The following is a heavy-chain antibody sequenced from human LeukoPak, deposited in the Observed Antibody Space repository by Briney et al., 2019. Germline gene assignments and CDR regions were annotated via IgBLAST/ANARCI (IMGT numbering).Heavy chain of an antibody. CDR1: GFTFSSYG. V-gene: IGHV3-23*01. D-gene: IGHD3-22*01. Sequence: PGGTLRLSCAASGFTFSSYGMSWVRQAPGEGLEWVSAISGSGGSTYYADSVKGRFTISRDNSKNTLYLQMNSLRAEDPAVYYCARDHSDSSGYYPDAFDIWGQGTMVTVSS. J-gene: IGHJ3*02. CDR3: ARDHSDSSGYYPDAFDI. CDR2: ISGSGGST.